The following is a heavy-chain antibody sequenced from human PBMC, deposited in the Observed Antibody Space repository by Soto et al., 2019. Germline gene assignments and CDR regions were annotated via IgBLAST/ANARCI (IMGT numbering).Heavy chain of an antibody. D-gene: IGHD4-4*01. CDR1: GFIFRYYG. V-gene: IGHV3-33*01. CDR2: IWYNGRET. J-gene: IGHJ6*02. CDR3: AREDTGAPQYGMDV. Sequence: VQVVESGGGVVPPGRSLRLSCAASGFIFRYYGMHWVRQAPGKGLEWVAGIWYNGRETWYADSRKGRVTISRDNSRDTLYLEMNSLRAEDTAIYFCAREDTGAPQYGMDVWGQGTTVTVSS.